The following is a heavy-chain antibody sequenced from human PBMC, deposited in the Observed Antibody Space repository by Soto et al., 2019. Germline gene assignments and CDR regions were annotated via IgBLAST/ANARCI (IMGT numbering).Heavy chain of an antibody. CDR1: GFTVSSNY. Sequence: GGSLRLSCAASGFTVSSNYMSWVRQAPGKGLEWVSVIYSGGSTYYADSVKGRFTISRHNSKNTLYLQMNSLRAEDTAVYYCARIRRGYYDIVTGYYKSSKSEYFQHWGQGTLVTVSS. CDR3: ARIRRGYYDIVTGYYKSSKSEYFQH. D-gene: IGHD3-9*01. CDR2: IYSGGST. J-gene: IGHJ1*01. V-gene: IGHV3-53*04.